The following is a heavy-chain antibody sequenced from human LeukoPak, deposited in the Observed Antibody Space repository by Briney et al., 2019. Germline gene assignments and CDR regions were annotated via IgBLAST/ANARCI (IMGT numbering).Heavy chain of an antibody. Sequence: GGSLRLSCAASGFTFSSYDMHWVRQPTGKGLEWVSVIGTAGDTYYPGSVKGRFTISRENAKNSLYLQMNSLRAGDTAVYCCARGTNYDILTGYYTGRGSWYFDLWGRGTLVTVSS. CDR1: GFTFSSYD. CDR2: IGTAGDT. D-gene: IGHD3-9*01. CDR3: ARGTNYDILTGYYTGRGSWYFDL. V-gene: IGHV3-13*04. J-gene: IGHJ2*01.